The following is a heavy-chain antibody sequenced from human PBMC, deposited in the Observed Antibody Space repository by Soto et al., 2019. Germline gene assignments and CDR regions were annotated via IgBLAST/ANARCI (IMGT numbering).Heavy chain of an antibody. V-gene: IGHV3-21*06. J-gene: IGHJ4*01. CDR3: VRGMNPLF. Sequence: SLSLSCAASGFPLRTYTMNWVRQAPGKGLEWVSPISISSSDRYYADSVRGRFTISRDNAKNALYLQRNSLRADDTAVYFCVRGMNPLFGGQGTLVTVSS. CDR2: ISISSSDR. CDR1: GFPLRTYT.